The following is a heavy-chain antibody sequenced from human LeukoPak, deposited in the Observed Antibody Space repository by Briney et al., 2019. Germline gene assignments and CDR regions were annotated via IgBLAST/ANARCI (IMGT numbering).Heavy chain of an antibody. D-gene: IGHD3/OR15-3a*01. J-gene: IGHJ4*02. Sequence: GGSLRLSRAASGXSFSSYTMNWLRQAPGKGLEWVSSIRTNNYRYGAGSVKGRLTISRDNAKNSLFLQMDSLRAEDTAVYYCARDGHFDFWGQGTLVTVSS. CDR1: GXSFSSYT. CDR2: IRTNNYR. CDR3: ARDGHFDF. V-gene: IGHV3-21*01.